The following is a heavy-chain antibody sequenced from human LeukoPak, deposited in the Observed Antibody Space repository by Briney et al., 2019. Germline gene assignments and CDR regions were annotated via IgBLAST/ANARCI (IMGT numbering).Heavy chain of an antibody. V-gene: IGHV3-7*01. CDR1: GFTFRNYW. CDR3: AREDDWNYEDY. Sequence: PGGSLRLSCVDSGFTFRNYWMNWVRQAPGKGLEWVANIKQDGSEKYYVNSVKGRFTISRDNAKNSLYLQMNSLRAEDTAIYYCAREDDWNYEDYWGQGTLVTVSS. CDR2: IKQDGSEK. J-gene: IGHJ4*02. D-gene: IGHD1-7*01.